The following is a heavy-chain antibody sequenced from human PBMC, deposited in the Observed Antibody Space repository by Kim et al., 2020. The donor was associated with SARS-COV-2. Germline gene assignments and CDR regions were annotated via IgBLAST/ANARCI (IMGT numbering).Heavy chain of an antibody. D-gene: IGHD2-2*01. J-gene: IGHJ4*02. CDR3: ARGGAAYARPHDY. Sequence: VDPVKGRLTISRDNAKNTLFLQMQSLRVEDTAVYYWARGGAAYARPHDYWGQGTLVTVSS. V-gene: IGHV3-74*01.